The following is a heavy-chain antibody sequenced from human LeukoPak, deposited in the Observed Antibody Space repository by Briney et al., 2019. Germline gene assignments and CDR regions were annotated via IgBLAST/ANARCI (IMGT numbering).Heavy chain of an antibody. J-gene: IGHJ4*02. V-gene: IGHV3-30*04. Sequence: GRSLRLSCAASGFTFSSYAMHWVRQAPGKGLEWVAVISYDGSNKYYADSVKGRFTISRDNSKNTLYLQMNSLRAEDTAVYYCARDSYCSSTSCADYWGQGTLVTVSS. CDR2: ISYDGSNK. CDR1: GFTFSSYA. D-gene: IGHD2-2*01. CDR3: ARDSYCSSTSCADY.